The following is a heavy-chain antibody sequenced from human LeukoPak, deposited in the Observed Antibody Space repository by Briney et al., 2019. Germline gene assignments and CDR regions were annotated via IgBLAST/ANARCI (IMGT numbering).Heavy chain of an antibody. J-gene: IGHJ4*02. D-gene: IGHD3-22*01. V-gene: IGHV3-23*01. CDR2: ISGSGGST. Sequence: LPGGSLRLSCAASGFTFSSYAVSWVRQAPGKGLEWVSAISGSGGSTYYADSVKGRFTISRDNSKNTLYLQMNSLRAEDTAVYYCAKDRDSSGYYLSYFDYWGQGTLVTVSS. CDR1: GFTFSSYA. CDR3: AKDRDSSGYYLSYFDY.